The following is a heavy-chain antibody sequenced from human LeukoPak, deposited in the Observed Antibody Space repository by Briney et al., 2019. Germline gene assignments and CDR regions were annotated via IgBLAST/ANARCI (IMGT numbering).Heavy chain of an antibody. CDR3: TREDRGSYSLY. Sequence: GGSLRLSCAASGFTFSSYAMSWVRQAPGKGLEWVSGISGSGDSTYYADSVKGRFTISRDNSKNTLYLQMNSLRAEDTAVYYCTREDRGSYSLYWGQGTLVTVSS. V-gene: IGHV3-23*01. J-gene: IGHJ4*02. CDR1: GFTFSSYA. D-gene: IGHD1-26*01. CDR2: ISGSGDST.